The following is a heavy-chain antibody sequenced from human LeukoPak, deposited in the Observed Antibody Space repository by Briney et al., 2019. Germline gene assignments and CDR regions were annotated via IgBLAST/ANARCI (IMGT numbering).Heavy chain of an antibody. CDR1: GYTFTSYA. Sequence: ASVEVSCKASGYTFTSYAMHWVRQAPGQRLEWMGWINAGNGNTKYSQKFQGRVTITRDTSASTAYMELSSLRSEDTAVYYCARAYYGSGSYYRGWFDPWGQGTLVTVSS. V-gene: IGHV1-3*01. CDR3: ARAYYGSGSYYRGWFDP. D-gene: IGHD3-10*01. J-gene: IGHJ5*02. CDR2: INAGNGNT.